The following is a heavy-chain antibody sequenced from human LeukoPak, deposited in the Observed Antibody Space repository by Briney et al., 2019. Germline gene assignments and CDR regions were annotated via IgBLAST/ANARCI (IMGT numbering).Heavy chain of an antibody. V-gene: IGHV1-8*01. Sequence: ASVKVSCKASGYSFTSYDINWVRQAPGQGPEWMGWVSPRSGSTGYAQKFQGRVAMTSDTSISTAYMELSRLTSDDTAVYYCARTPPNWGADYWGQGTLVTVSS. CDR1: GYSFTSYD. D-gene: IGHD7-27*01. CDR3: ARTPPNWGADY. J-gene: IGHJ4*02. CDR2: VSPRSGST.